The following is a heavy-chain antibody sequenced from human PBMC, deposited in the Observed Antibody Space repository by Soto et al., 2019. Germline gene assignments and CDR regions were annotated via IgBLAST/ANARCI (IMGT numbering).Heavy chain of an antibody. V-gene: IGHV4-4*02. CDR3: ARDYMVRGVMRWFDP. D-gene: IGHD3-10*01. J-gene: IGHJ5*02. CDR2: IYHSGST. Sequence: QVQLQESGPGLVKPSGTLSLTCAVSGGSISSSNWWSWVRQPPGKGLEWIGDIYHSGSTNYNPSLKRRVTISVDNSKNQFSLKLSSVTAADTAVYYCARDYMVRGVMRWFDPWGQGTLVTVSS. CDR1: GGSISSSNW.